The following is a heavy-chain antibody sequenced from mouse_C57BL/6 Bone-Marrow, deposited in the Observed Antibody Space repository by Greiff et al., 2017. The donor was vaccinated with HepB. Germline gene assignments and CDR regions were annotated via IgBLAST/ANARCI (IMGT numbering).Heavy chain of an antibody. CDR1: GFTFSDYY. D-gene: IGHD2-4*01. CDR3: ATGLTMDY. V-gene: IGHV5-12*01. Sequence: EVHLVESGGGLVQPGGSLKLSCAASGFTFSDYYMYWVRQTPEKRLEWVAYISNGGGSTYYPDTVKGRFTISRDNAKNTLYLQMSRLKSEDTAMYYCATGLTMDYWGQGTSVTVSS. J-gene: IGHJ4*01. CDR2: ISNGGGST.